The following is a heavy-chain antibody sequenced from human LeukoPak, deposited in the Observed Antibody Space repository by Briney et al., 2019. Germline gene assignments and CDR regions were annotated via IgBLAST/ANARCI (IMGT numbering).Heavy chain of an antibody. J-gene: IGHJ4*02. V-gene: IGHV4-39*01. CDR2: IYYSGST. CDR1: GGSISGSSYY. D-gene: IGHD2/OR15-2a*01. CDR3: LRGYFYFDY. Sequence: PSETLSLTCNVSGGSISGSSYYWGWIRQPPGKGLEWIGNIYYSGSTYYNPSLKSRVTISVDTSKNQFSLKLSSVTAADTAVYYCLRGYFYFDYWGQGTLVTVSS.